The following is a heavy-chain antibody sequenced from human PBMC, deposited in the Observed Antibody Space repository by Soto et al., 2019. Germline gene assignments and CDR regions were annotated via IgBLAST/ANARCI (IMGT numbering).Heavy chain of an antibody. V-gene: IGHV4-34*01. CDR3: ARALGYAVGRLPVDF. CDR2: SNHRGST. CDR1: GGSFSGYY. D-gene: IGHD3-16*01. J-gene: IGHJ4*02. Sequence: QVQLQQWGAGLLKPSETLSLTCAVYGGSFSGYYWSWIRQPPGKGLEWIGESNHRGSTNYNPSLETRVTISVDTSKSTFSLTLSPVTAADRAVYYCARALGYAVGRLPVDFWGQGTLLTVSS.